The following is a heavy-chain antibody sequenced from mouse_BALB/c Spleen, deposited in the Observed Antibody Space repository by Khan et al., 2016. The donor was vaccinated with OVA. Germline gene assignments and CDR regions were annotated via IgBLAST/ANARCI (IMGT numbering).Heavy chain of an antibody. Sequence: EVELVESGGDLVKPGGSLKLSCAASGFTFSTYGMSWVRQTPDKRLEWVATISSGGSSTYYPDNVKGRFTISRDNAKNTLYLQMSSLKSEDTAMYYCARLAYYYNSEGFAYWGQGTLVTVSA. CDR1: GFTFSTYG. CDR2: ISSGGSST. CDR3: ARLAYYYNSEGFAY. D-gene: IGHD1-1*01. V-gene: IGHV5-6*01. J-gene: IGHJ3*01.